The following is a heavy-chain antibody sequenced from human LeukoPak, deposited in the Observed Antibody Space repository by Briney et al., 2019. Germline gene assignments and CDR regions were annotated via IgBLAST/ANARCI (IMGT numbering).Heavy chain of an antibody. CDR1: GGSISSSSYY. Sequence: PSETLSLTCTVSGGSISSSSYYWGWIRQPPGKGLEWIGSIYYSGSTYYNPSLKSRVTISVDTSKNQFSLKLSSVTAADTAVYYCARNRIAAADENYYYYYYMDVWGKGTTVTVSS. V-gene: IGHV4-39*07. CDR2: IYYSGST. D-gene: IGHD6-13*01. J-gene: IGHJ6*03. CDR3: ARNRIAAADENYYYYYYMDV.